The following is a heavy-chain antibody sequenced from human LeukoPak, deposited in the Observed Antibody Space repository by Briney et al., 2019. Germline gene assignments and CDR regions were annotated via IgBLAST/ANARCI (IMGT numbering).Heavy chain of an antibody. CDR1: GFTFSDYH. Sequence: GGSLRLSCTASGFTFSDYHMSWIRQAPGKGLEWVSYISSSSSYIYYADSVKGRFTISRDNAKNSLYLQMNSLRAEDTAVYYCARVGTDYYDSSGELTFDIWGQGTMVTVSS. CDR2: ISSSSSYI. V-gene: IGHV3-11*04. J-gene: IGHJ3*02. D-gene: IGHD3-22*01. CDR3: ARVGTDYYDSSGELTFDI.